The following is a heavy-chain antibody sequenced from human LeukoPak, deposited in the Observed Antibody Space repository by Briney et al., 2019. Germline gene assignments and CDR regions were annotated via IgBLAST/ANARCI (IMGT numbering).Heavy chain of an antibody. CDR2: IRYDGSNK. D-gene: IGHD3-10*01. J-gene: IGHJ4*02. CDR3: AKDRGDDYPTHFDY. CDR1: GLTFSRYA. Sequence: GGSLRLSCAASGLTFSRYAMHWVRQAPGKGLEWVAFIRYDGSNKYYADSVKGRFTISRDNSKNTLYLQMNSLRPEDTAVYYCAKDRGDDYPTHFDYWGQGTLVTVSS. V-gene: IGHV3-30*02.